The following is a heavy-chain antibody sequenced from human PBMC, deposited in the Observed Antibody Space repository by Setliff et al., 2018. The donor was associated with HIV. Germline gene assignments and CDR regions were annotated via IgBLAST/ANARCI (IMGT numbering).Heavy chain of an antibody. CDR1: GYSISSGYY. Sequence: PSETLSLTCAVSGYSISSGYYWGWIRQPPGKGLEWIGSIYHSGSTYYNPSLKSRVTISVDTSKNQFSLKLNSVTAADTAVYYCARSTYYYDSSGYDAFDIWGQGTMVTVSS. J-gene: IGHJ3*02. CDR3: ARSTYYYDSSGYDAFDI. D-gene: IGHD3-22*01. V-gene: IGHV4-38-2*01. CDR2: IYHSGST.